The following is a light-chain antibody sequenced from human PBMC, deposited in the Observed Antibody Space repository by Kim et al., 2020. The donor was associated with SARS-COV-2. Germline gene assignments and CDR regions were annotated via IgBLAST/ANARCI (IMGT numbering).Light chain of an antibody. Sequence: DIQMTQSPSSLSASVGDRVTITCRASQNIGNYVNWYQQKPGTAPKLLISAVSTLQSGVPSQFSGSGSGTDFSLTITSLQPEDFATYYCQQTYSSPYTFGQGTKLEI. CDR2: AVS. CDR1: QNIGNY. J-gene: IGKJ2*01. V-gene: IGKV1-39*01. CDR3: QQTYSSPYT.